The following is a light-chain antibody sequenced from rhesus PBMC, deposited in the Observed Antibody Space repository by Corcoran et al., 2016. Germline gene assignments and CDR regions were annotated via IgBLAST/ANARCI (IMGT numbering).Light chain of an antibody. Sequence: DIQMTQSPSSLSASVGDRVTITRRTSLDLSSYLAWYQPEPGNAPNLRCYKESSLQSGVPSRFSGIASGKDCIITISNLLPQDFATDYCPVRSSYPGTLGGGTKVEIK. CDR2: KES. J-gene: IGKJ1*01. V-gene: IGKV1-25*01. CDR1: LDLSSY. CDR3: PVRSSYPGT.